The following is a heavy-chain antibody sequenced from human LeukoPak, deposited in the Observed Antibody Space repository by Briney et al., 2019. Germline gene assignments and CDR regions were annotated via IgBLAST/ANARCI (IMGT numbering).Heavy chain of an antibody. Sequence: PGGSLRLSCAASGFTVSSNYMSWVRQAPGKGLEWVSSISRSSIYIYYANSVKGRFTISRDNAKKSLYLQMNSLRAEDTAVYYCARDNSVRDEAWWFNPWGQGTLVTVSS. CDR3: ARDNSVRDEAWWFNP. J-gene: IGHJ5*02. CDR2: ISRSSIYI. V-gene: IGHV3-21*01. CDR1: GFTVSSNY. D-gene: IGHD5-24*01.